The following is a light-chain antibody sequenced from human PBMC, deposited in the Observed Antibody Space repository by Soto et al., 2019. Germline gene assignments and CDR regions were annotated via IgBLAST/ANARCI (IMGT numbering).Light chain of an antibody. CDR3: QQSYSTQLT. J-gene: IGKJ4*01. CDR2: AAS. CDR1: QSISSY. V-gene: IGKV1-39*01. Sequence: DIQMTQSPSSLSASVGDRVTITCRASQSISSYLNWYQQKPGKAPKLLIYAASSLQSGVPSRFSVSGSGTDFTVTISSLQPEDFATYYCQQSYSTQLTIAAGTKVEIK.